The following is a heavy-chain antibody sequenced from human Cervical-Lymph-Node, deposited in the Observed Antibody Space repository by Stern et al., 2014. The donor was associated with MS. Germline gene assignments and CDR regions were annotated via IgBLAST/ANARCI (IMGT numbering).Heavy chain of an antibody. CDR3: ARHPPRRKWDDPNYGMDV. CDR2: IYPDDSDI. D-gene: IGHD1-1*01. V-gene: IGHV5-51*01. CDR1: GYTFTNNW. Sequence: VQLVQSGAEVKKPGESLKLSCKGSGYTFTNNWIAWVRQLPGKGLEWMGIIYPDDSDIRYSPSLQGQVTISADKSISTPYLQWSSLKPADSAVYYWARHPPRRKWDDPNYGMDVWGQGTTVTVSS. J-gene: IGHJ6*02.